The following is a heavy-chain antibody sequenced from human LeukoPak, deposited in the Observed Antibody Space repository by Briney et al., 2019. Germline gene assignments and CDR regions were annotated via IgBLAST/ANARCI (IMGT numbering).Heavy chain of an antibody. CDR2: IIPIFGTA. J-gene: IGHJ4*02. Sequence: ASVKVSCKASGGTFSSYAISWVRQAPGQGLEWMGGIIPIFGTANYAQKFQGRVTITADESTSTAYMELSSLRSEDTAVYYCARAGDYGGNNLFDYWGQGTLVTVSS. D-gene: IGHD4-23*01. CDR1: GGTFSSYA. CDR3: ARAGDYGGNNLFDY. V-gene: IGHV1-69*13.